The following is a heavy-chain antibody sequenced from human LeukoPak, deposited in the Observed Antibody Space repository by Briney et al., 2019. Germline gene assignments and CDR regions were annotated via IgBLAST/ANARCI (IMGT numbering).Heavy chain of an antibody. V-gene: IGHV4-34*01. CDR3: ARVSRTYWYYGMDV. CDR1: GGSFSGYY. Sequence: PSETLSLTCAVYGGSFSGYYWSWIRQPPGKGLEWIGEINHSGSTNYNPSLKSRVTISVDTSKNQFSLKPSSVTAADTAVYYCARVSRTYWYYGMDVWGQGTTVTVSS. J-gene: IGHJ6*02. CDR2: INHSGST. D-gene: IGHD2-8*02.